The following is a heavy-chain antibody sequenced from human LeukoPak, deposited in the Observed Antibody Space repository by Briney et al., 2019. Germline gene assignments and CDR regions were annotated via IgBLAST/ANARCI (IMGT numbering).Heavy chain of an antibody. CDR3: AKDDMITFGDFDY. Sequence: GGSLRLSCAASGFTFSSHGMSWVRQAPGKGMEWVSIFYSNDAPYYADSVKGRFTIYRDNSKNTLYLQMNRLRLEDTAVYYCAKDDMITFGDFDYWGQGTLVTVSS. D-gene: IGHD3-16*01. J-gene: IGHJ4*02. V-gene: IGHV3-66*01. CDR1: GFTFSSHG. CDR2: FYSNDAP.